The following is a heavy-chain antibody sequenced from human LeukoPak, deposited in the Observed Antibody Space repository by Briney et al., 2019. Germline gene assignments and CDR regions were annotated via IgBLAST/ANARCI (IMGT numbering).Heavy chain of an antibody. CDR1: GGSISSYY. V-gene: IGHV4-59*08. D-gene: IGHD2-2*02. CDR3: ASVPAAIGVDAFDV. J-gene: IGHJ3*01. CDR2: IYYSGST. Sequence: SETLSLTCTVSGGSISSYYWSWIRQPPGKRLEWIGYIYYSGSTNYNPSLKSRVTISVDTSKNQFSLKLSSVTAADTAVYYCASVPAAIGVDAFDVWGQGTMVTVSS.